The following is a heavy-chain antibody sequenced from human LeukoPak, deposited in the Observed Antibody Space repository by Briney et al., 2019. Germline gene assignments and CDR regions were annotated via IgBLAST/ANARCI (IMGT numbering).Heavy chain of an antibody. V-gene: IGHV4-39*01. CDR2: IYYSGST. CDR1: GGSISSSSYY. Sequence: PSETLSLTCTVSGGSISSSSYYWGWIRQPPGKGLEWIGSIYYSGSTCYNPSLKSRVTISVDASKNQFSLKLSSVTAADTAVYYCASPGGYSYGYGYWGQGTLVTVSS. D-gene: IGHD5-18*01. J-gene: IGHJ4*02. CDR3: ASPGGYSYGYGY.